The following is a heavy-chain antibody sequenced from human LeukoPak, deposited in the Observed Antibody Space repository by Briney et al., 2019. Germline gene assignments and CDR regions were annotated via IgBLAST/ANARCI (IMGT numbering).Heavy chain of an antibody. CDR3: ARDHAYYYDSSGYYDWELDL. D-gene: IGHD3-22*01. V-gene: IGHV4-34*01. CDR1: GGSFSGYY. J-gene: IGHJ2*01. Sequence: SETLSLTCAVYGGSFSGYYWSWIRQPPGKGLEWIGEINHSGSTNYNPSLKSRVTISVDTSKNQFSLKLSSVTAADTAVYYCARDHAYYYDSSGYYDWELDLWGRGTLVTVSS. CDR2: INHSGST.